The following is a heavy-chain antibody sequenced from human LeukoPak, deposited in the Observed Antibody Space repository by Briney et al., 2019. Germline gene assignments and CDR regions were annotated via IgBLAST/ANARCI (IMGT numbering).Heavy chain of an antibody. CDR1: GYTFIDYY. V-gene: IGHV1-2*02. Sequence: ASVNVSCKASGYTFIDYYMHWVRQAPGQGLQWVGWINPNSGDTHYAQMFQGRVTMTRDTSINTAYMELRRVRSDDTAVYYCAKSAQYSSAWFTGSFDYWGQGTLVTVSS. CDR3: AKSAQYSSAWFTGSFDY. J-gene: IGHJ4*02. D-gene: IGHD6-13*01. CDR2: INPNSGDT.